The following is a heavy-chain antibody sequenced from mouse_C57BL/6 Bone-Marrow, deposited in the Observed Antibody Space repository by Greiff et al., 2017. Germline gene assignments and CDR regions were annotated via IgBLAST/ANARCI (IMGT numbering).Heavy chain of an antibody. J-gene: IGHJ1*03. CDR2: IDPETGGT. Sequence: VKLMESGAELVRPGASVTLSCKASGYTFTDYEMHWVKQTPVHGLEWIGAIDPETGGTAYNQKFKGKAILTADKSSSTAYMELRSLTSEDSAVYYCTRSYYYGSSYAWYFDVWGTGTTVTVSS. D-gene: IGHD1-1*01. CDR3: TRSYYYGSSYAWYFDV. CDR1: GYTFTDYE. V-gene: IGHV1-15*01.